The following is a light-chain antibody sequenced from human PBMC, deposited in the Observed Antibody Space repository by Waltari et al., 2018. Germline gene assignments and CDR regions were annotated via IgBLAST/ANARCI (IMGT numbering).Light chain of an antibody. CDR1: SSDVGGYNY. CDR3: KSYTSSSTLL. V-gene: IGLV2-14*01. J-gene: IGLJ2*01. Sequence: QSALTQPASVSGSLGQSITISCTGTSSDVGGYNYVSWYQQHPGKAPKLMIYEVTNRPSGVSTPFSGSKSGNTASLTISGLQAEDEADYYCKSYTSSSTLLFGGGTKLTVL. CDR2: EVT.